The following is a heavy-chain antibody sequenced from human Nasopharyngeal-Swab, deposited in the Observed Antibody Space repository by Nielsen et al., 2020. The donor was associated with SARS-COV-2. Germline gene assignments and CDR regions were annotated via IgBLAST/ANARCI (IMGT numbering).Heavy chain of an antibody. CDR2: IKSKTDGETT. D-gene: IGHD6-19*01. CDR1: GFTFSNAW. CDR3: GKAVAGTVDY. V-gene: IGHV3-15*01. Sequence: GGSLRLSCAASGFTFSNAWMSWVRQAPGKGLEWVGRIKSKTDGETTDYAAPVKGRFTISRDDSKNTLYLQMNSLKTEDTAVYYCGKAVAGTVDYWGQGTLVTVSS. J-gene: IGHJ4*02.